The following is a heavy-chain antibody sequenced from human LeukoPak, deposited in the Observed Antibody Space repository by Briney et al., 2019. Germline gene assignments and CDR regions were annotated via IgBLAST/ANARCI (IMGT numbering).Heavy chain of an antibody. CDR3: ARGPAIAARIFDY. CDR1: GGSFSGYY. CDR2: INHSGST. V-gene: IGHV4-34*01. D-gene: IGHD6-6*01. Sequence: PSETLSLTCAVYGGSFSGYYWSWIRQPPGKGLEWIGEINHSGSTNYNPSLKSRVTISVDTSKNQFSPKLSSVTAADTAVYYCARGPAIAARIFDYWGQGTLVTVSS. J-gene: IGHJ4*02.